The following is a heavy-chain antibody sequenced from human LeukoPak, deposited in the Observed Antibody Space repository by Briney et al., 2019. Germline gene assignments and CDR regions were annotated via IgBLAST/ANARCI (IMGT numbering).Heavy chain of an antibody. D-gene: IGHD6-6*01. CDR2: IKQDGSEK. J-gene: IGHJ6*03. Sequence: GGSLRLSCAASGVTLIIYWMTWVRQAPGEGLECVAHIKQDGSEKYYVDSVKGRFTISRDNAKNSLYLQMNSLRDEDPAVYYCARADSSIAARLSRSSIFNYYYYMDVWGKGTTVTVSS. V-gene: IGHV3-7*01. CDR3: ARADSSIAARLSRSSIFNYYYYMDV. CDR1: GVTLIIYW.